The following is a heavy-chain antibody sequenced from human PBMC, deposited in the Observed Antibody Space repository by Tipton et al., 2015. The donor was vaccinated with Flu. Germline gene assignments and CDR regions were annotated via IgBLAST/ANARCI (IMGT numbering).Heavy chain of an antibody. CDR2: IWYEGVNK. D-gene: IGHD3-16*01. Sequence: SLRLSCAASGFTFSYFGMHWVRQAPGKGLEWVAVIWYEGVNKDYAKSVRGRFTISRDYSKNTLYLEMNSLRAEDTAGYFCARDKRGGNGMDVWGQGTAVTVSS. V-gene: IGHV3-33*01. J-gene: IGHJ6*02. CDR3: ARDKRGGNGMDV. CDR1: GFTFSYFG.